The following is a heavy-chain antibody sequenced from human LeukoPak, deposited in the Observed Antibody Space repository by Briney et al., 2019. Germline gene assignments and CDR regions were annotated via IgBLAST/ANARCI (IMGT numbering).Heavy chain of an antibody. J-gene: IGHJ5*02. CDR2: IIPIFGTA. V-gene: IGHV1-69*13. CDR3: AREAITIFGVVRTQTTYSPHRFDP. Sequence: ASVKVSCKASGGTFSSYAISWVRQAPGQGLEWMGGIIPIFGTANYAQKFQGRVTITADESTSTAYMELSSLRSEDTAVYYCAREAITIFGVVRTQTTYSPHRFDPWGQGTLVTVSS. D-gene: IGHD3-3*01. CDR1: GGTFSSYA.